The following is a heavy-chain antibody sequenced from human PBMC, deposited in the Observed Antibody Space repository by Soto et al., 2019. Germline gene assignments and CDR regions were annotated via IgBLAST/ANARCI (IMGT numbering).Heavy chain of an antibody. J-gene: IGHJ4*02. CDR1: GFTFSTFS. Sequence: EVQLVESGGGSVQPGGSRRLSCAASGFTFSTFSMNWVRQAPGRGLEWISYISGGGRPISYADSVKGRFTISGDNAKNSLYLQMDSLTDEDTAVYYCARDLGWAFDSWGQGTLVTVSS. CDR2: ISGGGRPI. D-gene: IGHD6-19*01. CDR3: ARDLGWAFDS. V-gene: IGHV3-48*02.